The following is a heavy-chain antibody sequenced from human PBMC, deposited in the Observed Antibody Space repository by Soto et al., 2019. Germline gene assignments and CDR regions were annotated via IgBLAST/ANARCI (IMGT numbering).Heavy chain of an antibody. D-gene: IGHD3-16*01. CDR3: ARRWGAAFDI. J-gene: IGHJ3*02. V-gene: IGHV4-59*08. CDR1: GGSISSYY. Sequence: QVHLRESGPGLVKPSEPLSLTCTVSGGSISSYYWTWFRQPPGRGLEGIGNIYYSGSTNSNPSLMSRVTISGDTSNNQFSLKLSSVAAADTAVYYCARRWGAAFDIWGQGTMVTVSS. CDR2: IYYSGST.